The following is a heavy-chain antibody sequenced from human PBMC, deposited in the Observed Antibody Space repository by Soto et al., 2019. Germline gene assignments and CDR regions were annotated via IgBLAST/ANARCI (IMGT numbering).Heavy chain of an antibody. D-gene: IGHD5-18*01. Sequence: GASVKVSCKASGGTFSSYAISWVRQAPGQGLEWMGGIIPIFGTANYAQKFQGRVTITANESTSTAYMELSSLRSEDTAVYYCARASGPHTAMVTDYYYYMDVWGKGTTVTVSS. CDR2: IIPIFGTA. V-gene: IGHV1-69*13. CDR1: GGTFSSYA. CDR3: ARASGPHTAMVTDYYYYMDV. J-gene: IGHJ6*03.